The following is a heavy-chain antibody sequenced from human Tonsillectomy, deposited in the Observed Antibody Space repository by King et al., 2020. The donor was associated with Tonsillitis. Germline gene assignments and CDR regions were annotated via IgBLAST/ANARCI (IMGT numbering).Heavy chain of an antibody. J-gene: IGHJ2*01. V-gene: IGHV3-30*18. CDR3: AKDGIALSDWYFDL. Sequence: QLVQSGGGVVQPGRSLRLSCAASGFTFSNYGMHWVRQAPGKGLEWVALIAYDASYENYADSVTGRFAISRDNSKNTLYLEMNSLRVEDTAVYYCAKDGIALSDWYFDLWGRGTLVTVSS. CDR1: GFTFSNYG. CDR2: IAYDASYE. D-gene: IGHD3-16*02.